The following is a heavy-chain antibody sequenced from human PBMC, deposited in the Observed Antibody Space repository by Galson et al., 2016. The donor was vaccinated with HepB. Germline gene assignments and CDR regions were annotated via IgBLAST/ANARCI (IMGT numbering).Heavy chain of an antibody. CDR3: ARQVAGLSD. Sequence: SLRLSCAASGFNFNTFTMHWVRQAPGKGLEWVSSISGGSQHIYYADSVNGRFAISRDNAANSVFLEMNSLRVVDSGVYFCARQVAGLSDWGQGSLVIDSS. CDR2: ISGGSQHI. D-gene: IGHD6-19*01. CDR1: GFNFNTFT. J-gene: IGHJ4*02. V-gene: IGHV3-21*06.